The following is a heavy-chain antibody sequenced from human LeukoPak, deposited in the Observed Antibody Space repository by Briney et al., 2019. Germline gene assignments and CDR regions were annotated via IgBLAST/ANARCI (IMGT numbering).Heavy chain of an antibody. CDR2: IFYAGRT. V-gene: IGHV4-59*01. J-gene: IGHJ6*02. Sequence: TSETLSLTCTVSGGSMSPYHWGWIRQPPGKGLEWIGYIFYAGRTNYSPSLKSRVTISVDTSKNQFSLKLSSVTAADTAVYYCARDLPEAGGMDVWGQGTTVTVSS. D-gene: IGHD6-13*01. CDR3: ARDLPEAGGMDV. CDR1: GGSMSPYH.